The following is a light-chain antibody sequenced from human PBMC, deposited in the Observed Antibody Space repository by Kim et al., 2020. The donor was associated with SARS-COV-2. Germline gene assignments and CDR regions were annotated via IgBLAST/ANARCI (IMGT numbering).Light chain of an antibody. Sequence: QKVTLACSGSSSNIGNNYVSWYQQLPATAPKLLIYDNNKRPSGIPDRFSVSKSGTSATLGITGLQTGDEADYYCGTWDSSLSAHVVFGGGTQLTVL. CDR2: DNN. CDR1: SSNIGNNY. V-gene: IGLV1-51*01. J-gene: IGLJ2*01. CDR3: GTWDSSLSAHVV.